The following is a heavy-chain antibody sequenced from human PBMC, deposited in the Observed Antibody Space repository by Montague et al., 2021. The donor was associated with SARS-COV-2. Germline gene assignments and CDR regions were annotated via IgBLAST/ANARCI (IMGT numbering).Heavy chain of an antibody. D-gene: IGHD3-10*01. CDR3: ARLRDGVVPSPILGVGPYHSYSYMAL. CDR1: GTSLGGYL. CDR2: VKHDGSN. V-gene: IGHV4-34*01. J-gene: IGHJ6*03. Sequence: SETLSLTCAVHGTSLGGYLWNWIHNTPGKTADWVGEVKHDGSNKYRPSRKRGVNRSDERLKNRCSLKLTSVSAADTAVYYCARLRDGVVPSPILGVGPYHSYSYMALWGTANTLTVTS.